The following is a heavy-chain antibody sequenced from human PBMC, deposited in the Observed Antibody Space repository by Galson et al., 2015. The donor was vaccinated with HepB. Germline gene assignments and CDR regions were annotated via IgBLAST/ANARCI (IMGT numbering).Heavy chain of an antibody. J-gene: IGHJ3*02. CDR2: IYSGGST. Sequence: SLRLSCAASGFTVSSNYMSWVRQAPGKGLEWVSVIYSGGSTYYADSVKGRFTISRDNSKNTLYLQMNSLRVEDTAVYYCARDSPLLWFGEFLLEDAFDIWGQGTMVTVSS. V-gene: IGHV3-66*01. CDR1: GFTVSSNY. CDR3: ARDSPLLWFGEFLLEDAFDI. D-gene: IGHD3-10*01.